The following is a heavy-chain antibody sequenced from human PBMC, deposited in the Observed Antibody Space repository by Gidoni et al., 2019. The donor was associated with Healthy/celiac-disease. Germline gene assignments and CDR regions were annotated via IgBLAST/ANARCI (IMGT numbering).Heavy chain of an antibody. D-gene: IGHD5-18*01. Sequence: QVQLVQSGAEVQKPGSSVKVSCKASGRTFSSYTISWVRQAPGQGLEWMGRIIPILGIANYAQKFQGRVTITADKSTGTAYMELSSLRSEDTAVYYCASGNRDTAMDYWGQGTLVTVSS. CDR1: GRTFSSYT. CDR2: IIPILGIA. CDR3: ASGNRDTAMDY. V-gene: IGHV1-69*02. J-gene: IGHJ4*02.